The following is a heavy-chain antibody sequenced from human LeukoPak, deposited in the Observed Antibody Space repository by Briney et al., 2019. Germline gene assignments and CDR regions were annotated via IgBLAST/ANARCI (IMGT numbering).Heavy chain of an antibody. CDR3: ARAVSGGYYYYMDV. CDR2: INHSGST. D-gene: IGHD3-10*02. CDR1: GGSFSGYY. Sequence: PSETLSLTCAVYGGSFSGYYWSWIRQPPGKGLEWIGEINHSGSTYYNPSLKSRVTISVDTSKNQFSLKLSSVTAADTAVYYCARAVSGGYYYYMDVWGKGTTVTVSS. V-gene: IGHV4-34*01. J-gene: IGHJ6*03.